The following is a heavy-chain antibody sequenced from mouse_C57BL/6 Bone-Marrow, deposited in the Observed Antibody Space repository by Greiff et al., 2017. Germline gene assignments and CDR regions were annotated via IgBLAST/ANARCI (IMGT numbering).Heavy chain of an antibody. CDR2: IYPRSGNT. D-gene: IGHD2-3*01. J-gene: IGHJ3*01. CDR3: ARDDDGYGFAY. V-gene: IGHV1-81*01. CDR1: GYTFTSYG. Sequence: QVQLQQPGAELVMPGASVKLSCKASGYTFTSYGISWVKQRTGQGLEWIGEIYPRSGNTYYNEKFKGKATLTADKSSSTAYMELRSLTSEDSAVYFCARDDDGYGFAYWGQGTLVTVSA.